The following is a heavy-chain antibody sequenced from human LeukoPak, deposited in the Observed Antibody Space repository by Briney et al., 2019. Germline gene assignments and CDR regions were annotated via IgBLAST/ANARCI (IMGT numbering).Heavy chain of an antibody. D-gene: IGHD3-10*01. CDR3: AKVTYGSGSYGAFDY. CDR2: ISSSSSTI. J-gene: IGHJ4*02. CDR1: GFTFSSYS. V-gene: IGHV3-48*01. Sequence: GGSLRLSCAASGFTFSSYSMNWVRQAPGKGLEWVSYISSSSSTIYYADSVKGRFTISRDNAKNSLYLQMNSLRAEDTAVYYCAKVTYGSGSYGAFDYWGQGTLVTVSS.